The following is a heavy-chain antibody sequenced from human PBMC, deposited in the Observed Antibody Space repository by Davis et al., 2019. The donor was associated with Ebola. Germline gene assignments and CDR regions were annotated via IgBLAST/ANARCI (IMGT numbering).Heavy chain of an antibody. V-gene: IGHV3-21*01. CDR1: GFTFSSYS. D-gene: IGHD6-13*01. Sequence: GESLKISCAASGFTFSSYSMNWVRQAPGKGLEWVSSISSSSSYIYYADSVKGRFTISRDNAKNSLYLQMNSLRDEDTAVYYCAKDRGYGSSWYNFEYWGQGTLVTVSS. CDR3: AKDRGYGSSWYNFEY. CDR2: ISSSSSYI. J-gene: IGHJ4*02.